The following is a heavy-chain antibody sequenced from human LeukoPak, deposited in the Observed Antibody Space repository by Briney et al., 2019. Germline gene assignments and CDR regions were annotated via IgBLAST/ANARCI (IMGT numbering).Heavy chain of an antibody. CDR2: IYTSGST. V-gene: IGHV4-4*07. D-gene: IGHD6-19*01. Sequence: SETLSLTCTVSGGSISGYFWSWIRQPAGKGLEWIGRIYTSGSTNYNPSLKSRVTMSVDTSKNQFSLKLSPVTAADTAVYYCARXXAXAVTGGNRXFDYWGQGTLVTVSS. CDR1: GGSISGYF. CDR3: ARXXAXAVTGGNRXFDY. J-gene: IGHJ4*02.